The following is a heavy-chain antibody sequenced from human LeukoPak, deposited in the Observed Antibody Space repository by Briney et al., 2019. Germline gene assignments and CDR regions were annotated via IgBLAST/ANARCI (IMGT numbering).Heavy chain of an antibody. CDR1: GFTFSSYS. CDR2: ISSSSSYI. CDR3: ARDDEVPANPYGMDV. D-gene: IGHD2-2*01. Sequence: GGSLRLSCAASGFTFSSYSMNWVRQAPGKGLEWVSSISSSSSYIYYADSVKGRFTISRDNAKNSLYLQMNSLRAEDTAVYYCARDDEVPANPYGMDVWGQGTTVTVSS. V-gene: IGHV3-21*01. J-gene: IGHJ6*02.